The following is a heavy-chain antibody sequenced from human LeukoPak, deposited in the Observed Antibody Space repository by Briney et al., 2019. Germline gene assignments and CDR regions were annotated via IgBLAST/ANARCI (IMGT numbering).Heavy chain of an antibody. CDR2: ISGSGGST. Sequence: GGSLRLSCAASGFTFSSYAMSWVRQAPGKGLEWVSAISGSGGSTYYADSVKGRFTISRDNSKNTLYLQMNSLRAEDTAVYYCASPLNYYDSSGYSYYYYGMDVWGQGTTVTVSS. V-gene: IGHV3-23*01. CDR3: ASPLNYYDSSGYSYYYYGMDV. CDR1: GFTFSSYA. J-gene: IGHJ6*02. D-gene: IGHD3-22*01.